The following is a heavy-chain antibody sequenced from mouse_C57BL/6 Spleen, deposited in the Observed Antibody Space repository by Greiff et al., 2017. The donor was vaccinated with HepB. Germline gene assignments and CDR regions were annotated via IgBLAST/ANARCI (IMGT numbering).Heavy chain of an antibody. V-gene: IGHV3-1*01. CDR3: ARGGLYYGYDAWFAY. J-gene: IGHJ3*01. CDR2: ISYSGST. D-gene: IGHD2-2*01. Sequence: VQLKESGPGMVKPSQSLSLTCTVTGYSITSGYDWHWIRHFPGNKLEWMGYISYSGSTNYNPSLKSRISITHDTSKNHFFLKLNSVTTEDTATYYCARGGLYYGYDAWFAYWGQGTLVTVSA. CDR1: GYSITSGYD.